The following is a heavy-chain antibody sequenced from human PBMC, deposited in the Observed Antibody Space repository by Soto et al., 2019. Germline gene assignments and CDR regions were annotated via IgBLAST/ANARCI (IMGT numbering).Heavy chain of an antibody. CDR2: ISWDVGNT. Sequence: EVQLVESGGVVVQPGGFLRLSCAASGFTFDDYTMHWVRQAPGKGLEWVSLISWDVGNTYYADSVKGRFTISRDNSKNSLYLQMNSLRTDDTALYYCAKDGVVRGVIGSGNYYYVMDVWGQGTTVTVSS. D-gene: IGHD3-10*01. CDR3: AKDGVVRGVIGSGNYYYVMDV. V-gene: IGHV3-43*01. CDR1: GFTFDDYT. J-gene: IGHJ6*02.